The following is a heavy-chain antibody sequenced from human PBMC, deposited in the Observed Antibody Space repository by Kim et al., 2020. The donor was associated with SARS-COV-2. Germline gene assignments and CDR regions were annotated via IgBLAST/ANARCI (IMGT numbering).Heavy chain of an antibody. Sequence: SETLSLTCTVSGGSISSYYWSWIRQPPGKGLEWIGYIYYSGSTNYNPSLKSRVTITVDTSKNQSFLKLSPVTAADTAVYYCSRGFDYWGQGTLVTVSS. CDR3: SRGFDY. CDR1: GGSISSYY. J-gene: IGHJ4*02. V-gene: IGHV4-59*01. CDR2: IYYSGST.